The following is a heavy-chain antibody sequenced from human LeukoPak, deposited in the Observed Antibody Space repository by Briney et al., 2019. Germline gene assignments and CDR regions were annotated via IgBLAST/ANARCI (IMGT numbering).Heavy chain of an antibody. J-gene: IGHJ2*01. CDR1: GGSISSYY. D-gene: IGHD3-3*01. CDR3: ARGGDDFWSGYPKWYFDL. V-gene: IGHV4-59*12. Sequence: SETLSLTCTVSGGSISSYYWSWIRQPPGKGLEWIGYIYHSGSTYYNPSLESRVTISVDTSKNQFSLKLSSVTAADTAVYYCARGGDDFWSGYPKWYFDLWGRGTLVTVSS. CDR2: IYHSGST.